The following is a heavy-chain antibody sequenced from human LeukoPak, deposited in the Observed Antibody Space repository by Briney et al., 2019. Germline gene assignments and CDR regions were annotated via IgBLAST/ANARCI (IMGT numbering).Heavy chain of an antibody. CDR2: ISSRGSTI. CDR3: ARGRIAANRSGLNY. V-gene: IGHV3-11*04. J-gene: IGHJ4*02. D-gene: IGHD6-13*01. Sequence: GGSLRLSCAASGFTFSDYYMSWLRQAPGKGLEGVSYISSRGSTIYYADSVKGRFTISRDNAKNSLYLQMNSLRAEDTAVYYCARGRIAANRSGLNYWGQGTLVTVSS. CDR1: GFTFSDYY.